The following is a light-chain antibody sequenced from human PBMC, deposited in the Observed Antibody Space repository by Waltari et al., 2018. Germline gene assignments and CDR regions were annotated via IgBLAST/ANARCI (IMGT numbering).Light chain of an antibody. V-gene: IGKV4-1*01. CDR1: QRVLNSSNNKNY. J-gene: IGKJ4*01. Sequence: DIVMTQSPDSLAVPLGERATINCQSSQRVLNSSNNKNYLAWYQQKPGQPPKLLIYWASTRESGVPDRFSGSGSGTDFTLTISSLQAEDVAVYYCQHYYSSPLTFGGGTKVEIK. CDR2: WAS. CDR3: QHYYSSPLT.